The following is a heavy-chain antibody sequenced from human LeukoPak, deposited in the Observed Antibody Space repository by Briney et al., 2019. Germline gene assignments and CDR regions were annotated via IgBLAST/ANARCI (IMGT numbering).Heavy chain of an antibody. J-gene: IGHJ4*02. CDR1: GFTFSSYG. D-gene: IGHD4-17*01. CDR2: ISYDGGNK. CDR3: AKAVSTVTTAFDY. Sequence: GGSLRLSCAASGFTFSSYGMHWVRQAPGKGLEWVSVISYDGGNKYYADSVKGRFTISRDNSKNTLYLQMNSLRAEHTAVYYCAKAVSTVTTAFDYWGQGTLVTVSS. V-gene: IGHV3-30*18.